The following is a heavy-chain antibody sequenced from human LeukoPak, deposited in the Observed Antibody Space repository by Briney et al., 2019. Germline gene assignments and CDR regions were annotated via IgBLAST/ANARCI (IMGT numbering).Heavy chain of an antibody. D-gene: IGHD3-10*01. Sequence: SGPTLVKPTQTLTLTCTFSGFSLGTSGAGVGWIRQPPGKALEWLALIYWNDDKRYSPSLKSRLTIAKDTSKNQVVLTMTNMDPVDTATYYCAHTPAFPWFGELNNWFDPWGQGTLVTVSS. J-gene: IGHJ5*02. CDR2: IYWNDDK. V-gene: IGHV2-5*01. CDR3: AHTPAFPWFGELNNWFDP. CDR1: GFSLGTSGAG.